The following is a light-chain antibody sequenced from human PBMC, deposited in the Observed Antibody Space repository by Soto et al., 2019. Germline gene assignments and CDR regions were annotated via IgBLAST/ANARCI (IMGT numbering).Light chain of an antibody. CDR3: LLSYNAARV. J-gene: IGLJ2*01. V-gene: IGLV7-46*01. Sequence: QAVMTQEPSLTVSPGGTVTLTCGSSTGAVTSNHHPYWFQQKAGQAPRTLIYDTSNKHSWTPARFSGSLLGDKAALILSGAQPEDEAQYYCLLSYNAARVFGGGTKVTVL. CDR1: TGAVTSNHH. CDR2: DTS.